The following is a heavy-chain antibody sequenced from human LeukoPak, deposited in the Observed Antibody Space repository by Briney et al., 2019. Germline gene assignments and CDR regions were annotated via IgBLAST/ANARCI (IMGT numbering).Heavy chain of an antibody. CDR2: IYYSGST. CDR1: GGSISSSYYY. CDR3: ASSRPTTGDAFDI. J-gene: IGHJ3*02. Sequence: SETLSLTCTVSGGSISSSYYYWAWIRQPPGKGLEWIGYIYYSGSTYYNPSLKSRVTISVDTSKNQFSLKLSSVTAADTAVYYCASSRPTTGDAFDIWGQGTMVTVSS. D-gene: IGHD1-26*01. V-gene: IGHV4-30-4*08.